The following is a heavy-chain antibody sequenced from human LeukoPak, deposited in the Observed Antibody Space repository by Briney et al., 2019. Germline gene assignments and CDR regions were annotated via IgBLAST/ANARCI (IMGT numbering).Heavy chain of an antibody. CDR1: GGTFSSYA. D-gene: IGHD6-13*01. J-gene: IGHJ6*02. CDR2: IIPIFGIA. V-gene: IGHV1-69*04. Sequence: SVKVSCKASGGTFSSYAISWVRQAPGQGLEWMERIIPIFGIANYAQKFQGRVTITADKSTSTAYMELSSLRSEDTAVYYCARVVYSTGMDVWGQRTTVTVSS. CDR3: ARVVYSTGMDV.